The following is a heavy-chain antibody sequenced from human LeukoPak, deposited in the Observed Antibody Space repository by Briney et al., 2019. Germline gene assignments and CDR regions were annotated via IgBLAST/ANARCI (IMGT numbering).Heavy chain of an antibody. CDR3: ARLSVGTILPYYFDY. J-gene: IGHJ4*02. V-gene: IGHV4-61*08. CDR2: IYYSGST. Sequence: SQTLSLTCTVSGGSISSGGYYWSWIRQPPGKGLEWIGYIYYSGSTSYNPSLKSRVTISVATSKNQFSLKLTSVTAADTAVYYCARLSVGTILPYYFDYWGQGTLVTVSS. CDR1: GGSISSGGYY. D-gene: IGHD4-23*01.